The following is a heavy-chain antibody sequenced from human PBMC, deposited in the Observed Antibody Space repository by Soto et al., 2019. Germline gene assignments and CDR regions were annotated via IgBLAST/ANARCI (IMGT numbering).Heavy chain of an antibody. V-gene: IGHV3-23*01. CDR2: ISASGGNT. CDR3: AKDRSSAGTTVRFDP. D-gene: IGHD1-1*01. J-gene: IGHJ5*02. CDR1: GFTYSGYA. Sequence: EVQLLESGGGLVQPGGSLRLSCAASGFTYSGYAMSWVRQAPGRGLEWVSSISASGGNTYYADSVKGRFTISRDNSKNTLYLHMDSLSVEDTAIYYCAKDRSSAGTTVRFDPWGPGTLVTVSS.